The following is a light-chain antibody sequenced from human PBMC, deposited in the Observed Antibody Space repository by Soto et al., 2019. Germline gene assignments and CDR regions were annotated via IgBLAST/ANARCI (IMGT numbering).Light chain of an antibody. CDR2: DAS. Sequence: DIQMTQSPSTLSASVGDRVTITCRASQSISSWLAWYQQKPGKPPKLLIYDASSLESGVPSRFSGSGSGTEFTLTFSSLQPDDFATYYCQQYNSYSYTFGQGTKLEIK. CDR1: QSISSW. V-gene: IGKV1-5*01. J-gene: IGKJ2*01. CDR3: QQYNSYSYT.